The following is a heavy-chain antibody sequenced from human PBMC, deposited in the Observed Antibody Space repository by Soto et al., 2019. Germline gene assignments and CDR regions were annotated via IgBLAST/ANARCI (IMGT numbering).Heavy chain of an antibody. Sequence: QVHLVESGGGVVQPGRSLRLSCAASGFTFSSYGMHWVRQAPCKGLEWVAVIWSDGSNKYYADSVKGRFTISRHNSKNPLYLQMNSLRAEDTAVYYCARDTVTSEAFDIWGQGTMVTVSS. CDR3: ARDTVTSEAFDI. J-gene: IGHJ3*02. CDR2: IWSDGSNK. V-gene: IGHV3-33*01. CDR1: GFTFSSYG. D-gene: IGHD4-17*01.